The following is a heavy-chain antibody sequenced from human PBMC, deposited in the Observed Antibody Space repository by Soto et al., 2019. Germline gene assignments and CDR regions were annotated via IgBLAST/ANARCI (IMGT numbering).Heavy chain of an antibody. CDR3: TRGAAFAI. Sequence: QVQLVQSGAEVKKPGAAVKVSCKASGYTFTSYDFNWVRQATGQGLEWMGWMNPNIGDRGYVQKFQGRITMTRNTSIRTAYMELSSLRSEDTAVYYSTRGAAFAIWGQGTMVTVSS. CDR2: MNPNIGDR. V-gene: IGHV1-8*01. CDR1: GYTFTSYD. J-gene: IGHJ3*02.